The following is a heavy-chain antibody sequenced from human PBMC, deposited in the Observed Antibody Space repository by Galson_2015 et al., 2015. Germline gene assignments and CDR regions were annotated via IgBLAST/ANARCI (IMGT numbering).Heavy chain of an antibody. CDR2: ISWNSGSI. CDR1: GFTFDDYA. V-gene: IGHV3-9*01. J-gene: IGHJ6*02. D-gene: IGHD3-10*01. CDR3: ARVRGARGVIQPLYYYYYGMDV. Sequence: SLRLSCAASGFTFDDYAMHWVRQAPGKGLEWVSGISWNSGSIGYADSVKGRFTISRDNAKNSLYLQMNSLRAEDTVLYYCARVRGARGVIQPLYYYYYGMDVWGQGTTVTVSS.